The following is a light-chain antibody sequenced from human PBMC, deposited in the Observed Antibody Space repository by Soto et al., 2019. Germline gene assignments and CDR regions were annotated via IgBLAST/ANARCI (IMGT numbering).Light chain of an antibody. CDR3: QQYKSFSLT. Sequence: DIPMTQSPSSLSASIGDRVTITCRASQDISNYLAWYQQRPGKVPKLLVSAASTLQSGVPSRFGGRGSGTDFTLTISGLQPEDVGTYYCQQYKSFSLTFGGGTRVEVK. J-gene: IGKJ4*01. CDR2: AAS. CDR1: QDISNY. V-gene: IGKV1-27*01.